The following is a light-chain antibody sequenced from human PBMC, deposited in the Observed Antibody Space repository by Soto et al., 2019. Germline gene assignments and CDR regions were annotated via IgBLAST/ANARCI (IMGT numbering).Light chain of an antibody. Sequence: IQLTQSPSTLSASVGDRVTITCRASQSVSSWLAWYQQKPGKAPKLLIYKASSLESGVPSRFSGSGSGTEFTLTISSLQPDDFATYYCQQYNSYSGTFGQGTKV. CDR3: QQYNSYSGT. J-gene: IGKJ1*01. CDR1: QSVSSW. CDR2: KAS. V-gene: IGKV1-5*03.